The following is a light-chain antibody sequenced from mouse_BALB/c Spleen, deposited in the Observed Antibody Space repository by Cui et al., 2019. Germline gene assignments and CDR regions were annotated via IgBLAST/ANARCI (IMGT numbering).Light chain of an antibody. CDR1: TDIDDD. V-gene: IGKV17-121*01. CDR2: EVN. J-gene: IGKJ2*01. Sequence: ETTVTQSPASLPMAIVENVTLRCITSTDIDDDMNWDQQKPGEPPKLLISEVNTLRPGVPSRFSSSGYGTDFVFTIENMLSEDVADYYCLQSDNLPYTFGGGTKLEIK. CDR3: LQSDNLPYT.